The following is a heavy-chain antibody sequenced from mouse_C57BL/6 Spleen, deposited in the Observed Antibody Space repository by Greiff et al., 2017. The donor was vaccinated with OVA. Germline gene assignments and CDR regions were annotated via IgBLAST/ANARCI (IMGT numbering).Heavy chain of an antibody. CDR3: ARSYYGSSTGFAY. CDR1: GYTFTDYN. Sequence: VQLKESGPELVKPGASVKIPCKASGYTFTDYNMDWVKQSHGKSLEWIGDINPNNGGTIYNQKFKGKATLTVDKSSSTAYMELRSLTSEDTAVYYCARSYYGSSTGFAYWGQGTLVTVSA. D-gene: IGHD1-1*01. J-gene: IGHJ3*01. V-gene: IGHV1-18*01. CDR2: INPNNGGT.